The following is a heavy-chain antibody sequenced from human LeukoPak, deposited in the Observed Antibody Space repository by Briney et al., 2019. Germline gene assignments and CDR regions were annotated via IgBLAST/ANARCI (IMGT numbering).Heavy chain of an antibody. CDR3: ARDNGDYVFTHWFDP. CDR1: GFTFSDYY. CDR2: ISSSGSTT. D-gene: IGHD4-17*01. Sequence: GGSLRLSCAASGFTFSDYYMSWIRQAPGKGLEWVSYISSSGSTTYYADSVKGRFTISRDNAKNSLYLQMNSLRAEDTAAYYCARDNGDYVFTHWFDPWGQGTLVTVSS. J-gene: IGHJ5*02. V-gene: IGHV3-11*01.